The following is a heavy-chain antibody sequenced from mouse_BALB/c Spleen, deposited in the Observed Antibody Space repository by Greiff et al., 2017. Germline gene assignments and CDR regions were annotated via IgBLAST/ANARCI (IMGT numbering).Heavy chain of an antibody. CDR2: INPSTGYT. CDR1: GYTFTSYW. J-gene: IGHJ2*01. CDR3: ARRGFGSSRFDY. D-gene: IGHD1-1*01. Sequence: VQLQQSGAELAKPGASVKMSCKASGYTFTSYWMHWVKQRPGQGLEWIGYINPSTGYTEYNQKFKDKTTLTADKSSSTAYMQLSSLTSEDSAVYYCARRGFGSSRFDYWGQGTTLTVSS. V-gene: IGHV1-7*01.